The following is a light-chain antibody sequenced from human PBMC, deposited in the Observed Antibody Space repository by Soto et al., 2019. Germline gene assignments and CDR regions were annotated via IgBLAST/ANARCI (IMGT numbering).Light chain of an antibody. CDR1: QSVSSY. Sequence: EIVLTHSPATLSLSPGERATLSCRASQSVSSYLAWYQQKPGQAPRLLIYDAFNRATGIPARFSGSGSGTDFPLTISSLEPEDFAVYYCQQRSNWPPLTFGGGTKVQIK. V-gene: IGKV3-11*01. CDR2: DAF. CDR3: QQRSNWPPLT. J-gene: IGKJ4*01.